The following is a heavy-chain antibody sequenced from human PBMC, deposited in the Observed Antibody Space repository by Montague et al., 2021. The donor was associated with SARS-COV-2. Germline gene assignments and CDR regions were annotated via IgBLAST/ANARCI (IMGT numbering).Heavy chain of an antibody. CDR2: MYYSGST. J-gene: IGHJ4*02. D-gene: IGHD2-15*01. V-gene: IGHV4-39*07. CDR1: GGSISSYHHY. CDR3: GRVSLSATSYPFDC. Sequence: SETLSLTCTVSGGSISSYHHYWGWLRQPPGKGLEWVGAMYYSGSTCLNPSLKSRVTISVDTSKHQLSLNLRSVTAAATAVYFCGRVSLSATSYPFDCWGQGTLVTVSS.